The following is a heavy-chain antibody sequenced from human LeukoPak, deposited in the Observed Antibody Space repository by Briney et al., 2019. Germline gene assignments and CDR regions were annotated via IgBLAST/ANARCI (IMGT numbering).Heavy chain of an antibody. V-gene: IGHV3-23*01. CDR3: AKDGPRGTIFGVVIGPRYMDV. CDR2: ISGRGGST. D-gene: IGHD3-3*01. Sequence: GGSLRLSCAASGFTFSSYAMSWVRQAPGKGLEWVSAISGRGGSTYYADSVKGRFTISRDNSKNTLYLQMNSLRAEDTAVYYCAKDGPRGTIFGVVIGPRYMDVWGKGTTVTVSS. J-gene: IGHJ6*03. CDR1: GFTFSSYA.